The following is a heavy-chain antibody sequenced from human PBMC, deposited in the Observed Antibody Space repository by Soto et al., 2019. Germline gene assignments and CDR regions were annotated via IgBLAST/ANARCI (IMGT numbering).Heavy chain of an antibody. J-gene: IGHJ6*02. V-gene: IGHV1-8*01. CDR1: GYTFTSYD. CDR2: MNPNSGNT. CDR3: AIRGASISPFHYYYYSYGMDV. Sequence: ASVKVSCKASGYTFTSYDINWVRQATGQGLEWMGWMNPNSGNTGYAQKFQGRVTMTRNTSISTAYMELSSLRSEDTAVYYCAIRGASISPFHYYYYSYGMDVWCQGXTVTVFS. D-gene: IGHD6-6*01.